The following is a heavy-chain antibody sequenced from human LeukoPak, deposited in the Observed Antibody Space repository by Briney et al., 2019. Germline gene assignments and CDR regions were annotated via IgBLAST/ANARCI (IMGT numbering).Heavy chain of an antibody. J-gene: IGHJ3*01. CDR3: ARDQDVMVRGDV. V-gene: IGHV7-4-1*02. CDR1: GYIFTNYA. Sequence: ASVKVSCEASGYIFTNYAMNWVRQAPGQGLEWMGYIKTSTGNPTYAQGFTGRFVFSLDTSVSTAYLQINNLKTVDTAVYYCARDQDVMVRGDVWGQGTMVTVSS. CDR2: IKTSTGNP. D-gene: IGHD3-10*01.